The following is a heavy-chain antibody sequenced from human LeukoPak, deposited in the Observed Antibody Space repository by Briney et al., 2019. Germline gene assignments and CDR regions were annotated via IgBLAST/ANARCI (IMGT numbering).Heavy chain of an antibody. D-gene: IGHD5-18*01. Sequence: QPGRSLRLSCAASGFTFSSYGMHWVRQAPGKGLEWVAVISYDGSNKYYADSVKGRFTISRDNSKNTLYLQMNSLRAEDTAVYYCARGLDTAMARAFDIWGQGTMVTVSS. V-gene: IGHV3-30*03. CDR2: ISYDGSNK. J-gene: IGHJ3*02. CDR3: ARGLDTAMARAFDI. CDR1: GFTFSSYG.